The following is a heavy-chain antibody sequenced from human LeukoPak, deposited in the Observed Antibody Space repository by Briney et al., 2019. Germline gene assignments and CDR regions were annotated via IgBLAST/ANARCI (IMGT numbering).Heavy chain of an antibody. CDR1: GFTFDDYA. CDR2: ISGDGGST. D-gene: IGHD1-1*01. J-gene: IGHJ4*02. Sequence: GGSLRLSCAASGFTFDDYAMHWVRHAPGKGLEWVSLISGDGGSTYYADSVKGRFTISRDNAKNSLFLQMNSLRADDTAVYYCAREDGTFHDWGQGTLVTVSS. V-gene: IGHV3-43*02. CDR3: AREDGTFHD.